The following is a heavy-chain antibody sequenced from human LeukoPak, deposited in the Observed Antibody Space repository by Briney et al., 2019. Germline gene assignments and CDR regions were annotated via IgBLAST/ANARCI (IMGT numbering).Heavy chain of an antibody. CDR1: GFTFSSYG. Sequence: GGSLRLSYAASGFTFSSYGMHWVRQAPGKGLEWVAVISYDGSNKYYADSVKGRFTISRDNSKNTLYLQMNSLRAEDTAVYYCAKTSSTSCYFDYWGQGTLVTVSS. CDR2: ISYDGSNK. V-gene: IGHV3-30*18. D-gene: IGHD2-2*01. CDR3: AKTSSTSCYFDY. J-gene: IGHJ4*02.